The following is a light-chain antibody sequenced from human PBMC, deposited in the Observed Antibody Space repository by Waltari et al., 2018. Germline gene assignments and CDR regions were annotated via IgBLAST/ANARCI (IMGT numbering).Light chain of an antibody. Sequence: EIVLMQSTGILSLSPGERATLSCRASQSVSSNYLVWYQQRPGQAPRLLIYAASSRATGIPDRFSGSGSGTDFTLTISRLEPEDFAVYYCQQYGSSPPLTFGPGTKVDI. CDR1: QSVSSNY. J-gene: IGKJ3*01. CDR2: AAS. CDR3: QQYGSSPPLT. V-gene: IGKV3-20*01.